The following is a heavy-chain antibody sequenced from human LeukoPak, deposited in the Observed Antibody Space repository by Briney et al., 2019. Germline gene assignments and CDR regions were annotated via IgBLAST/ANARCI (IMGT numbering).Heavy chain of an antibody. J-gene: IGHJ6*04. CDR1: GFTFSSYT. CDR2: ISTSSSYI. D-gene: IGHD3-10*02. V-gene: IGHV3-21*01. CDR3: AELGITMIGGV. Sequence: GGSLRLSCAASGFTFSSYTMNWVRQAPGKGLEWVSFISTSSSYIYYADSVKGRFTISRDNAKNSLYLQMNSLRAEDTAVYYCAELGITMIGGVWGKGTTVTISS.